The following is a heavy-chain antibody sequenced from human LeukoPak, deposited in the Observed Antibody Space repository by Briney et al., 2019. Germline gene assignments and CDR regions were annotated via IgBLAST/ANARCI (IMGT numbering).Heavy chain of an antibody. Sequence: SVKVSCTASGGTFSSYAISWVRQAPGQGLEWVGGIIPIFGTANYAQKFQGRVTITADESTSTAYMELSSLRSEDTAVYYCARDTIVGATWFDPWGQGTLVTVSS. CDR3: ARDTIVGATWFDP. J-gene: IGHJ5*02. CDR2: IIPIFGTA. CDR1: GGTFSSYA. D-gene: IGHD1-26*01. V-gene: IGHV1-69*13.